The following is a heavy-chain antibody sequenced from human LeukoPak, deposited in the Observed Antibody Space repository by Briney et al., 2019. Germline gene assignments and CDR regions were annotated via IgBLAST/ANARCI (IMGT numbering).Heavy chain of an antibody. Sequence: QTLSLTCAISGDSVSSNSAAWNWIRQSPSRGLEWLGRTYYRSKWYNDYAVSVKSRITINPDTSKNQFSLQLNSVTPEDTAVYYCARTSTKWELLQGRYYYGMDVWGQGTTVTVSS. CDR2: TYYRSKWYN. V-gene: IGHV6-1*01. J-gene: IGHJ6*02. D-gene: IGHD1-26*01. CDR3: ARTSTKWELLQGRYYYGMDV. CDR1: GDSVSSNSAA.